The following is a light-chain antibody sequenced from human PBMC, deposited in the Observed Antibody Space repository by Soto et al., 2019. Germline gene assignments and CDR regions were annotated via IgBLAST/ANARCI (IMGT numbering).Light chain of an antibody. J-gene: IGKJ1*01. V-gene: IGKV3-20*01. CDR2: GAS. CDR3: QQYGSSPKT. CDR1: QSVSSSY. Sequence: EVVLTQSPVTLSLSPGERATLSCRSSQSVSSSYLAWYQQKPGQAPRLLIYGASSRATGIPDRFSGSGSGTDFTLTISRLEPEDFAVYYCQQYGSSPKTFGQGTNVDIK.